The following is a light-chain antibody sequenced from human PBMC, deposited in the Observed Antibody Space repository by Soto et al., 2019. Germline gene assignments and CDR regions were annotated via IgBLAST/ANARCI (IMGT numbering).Light chain of an antibody. CDR2: GAS. Sequence: EIVLTQSPGTLSVSPGERATLSCRASQSVSSNLAWYQQKPGQAPRLLIYGASTRATGIPARFSGSGSGTEFTLTISSLQSEDFAVYYCQQYNNWPVFGPGTKVDIK. V-gene: IGKV3-15*01. CDR1: QSVSSN. J-gene: IGKJ3*01. CDR3: QQYNNWPV.